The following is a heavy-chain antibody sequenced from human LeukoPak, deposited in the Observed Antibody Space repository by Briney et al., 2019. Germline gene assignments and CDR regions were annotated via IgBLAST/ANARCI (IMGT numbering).Heavy chain of an antibody. J-gene: IGHJ4*02. V-gene: IGHV3-30*04. CDR3: ARGSKSYGDYIRSRIHYFDY. CDR1: GFTFRSYA. CDR2: ISYDGSNK. Sequence: PGRSLRLSCAASGFTFRSYALHWVRQAPGKGLEWVAVISYDGSNKYYADSVKGRFTISRDNSKNTLYLQMNSLRAEDTAVYYCARGSKSYGDYIRSRIHYFDYWGQGTLVTVSS. D-gene: IGHD4-17*01.